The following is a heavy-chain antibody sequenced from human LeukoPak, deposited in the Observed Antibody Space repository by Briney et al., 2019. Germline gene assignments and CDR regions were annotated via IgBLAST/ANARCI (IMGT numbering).Heavy chain of an antibody. J-gene: IGHJ2*01. D-gene: IGHD3-3*02. CDR1: GFTLSTYY. V-gene: IGHV3-53*01. CDR3: ARVGDHFHWNLDL. CDR2: IYSGATT. Sequence: PGGSLRLSCAASGFTLSTYYMNWVRQAPGKGLEWVSLIYSGATTYYADSVKGRFTISRDTSKNTVSLQMNSLRADDTAVYFCARVGDHFHWNLDLWGRGTLVTVSS.